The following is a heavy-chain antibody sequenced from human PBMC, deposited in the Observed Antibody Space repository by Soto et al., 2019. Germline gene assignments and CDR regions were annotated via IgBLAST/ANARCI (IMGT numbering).Heavy chain of an antibody. CDR3: TTHEKYSGSFYFDY. J-gene: IGHJ4*02. D-gene: IGHD1-26*01. V-gene: IGHV4-39*01. CDR2: VYYTGST. CDR1: GGSITSRDYY. Sequence: SETLSLTCTVSGGSITSRDYYWVLLRQPPGKGLEWIGSVYYTGSTYDNPSLKSRVTLFVDTDNNQFSLNLNSVTTADTAVYYCTTHEKYSGSFYFDYWGQGALVTVS.